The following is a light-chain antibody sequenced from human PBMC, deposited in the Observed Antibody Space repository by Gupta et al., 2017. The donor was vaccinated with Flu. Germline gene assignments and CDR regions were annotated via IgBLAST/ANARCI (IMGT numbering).Light chain of an antibody. CDR1: SSDIGAYNF. Sequence: QSVLTQPLSVSGSPGQSVTISCTGTSSDIGAYNFVSWFQQQPGKAPKIVLYDVTKRPSGVPDRVSGSKSGNTESLTNSGLQAEDEADDYCCACAVNWIRVFGGGTKLTVL. J-gene: IGLJ3*02. CDR3: CACAVNWIRV. V-gene: IGLV2-11*01. CDR2: DVT.